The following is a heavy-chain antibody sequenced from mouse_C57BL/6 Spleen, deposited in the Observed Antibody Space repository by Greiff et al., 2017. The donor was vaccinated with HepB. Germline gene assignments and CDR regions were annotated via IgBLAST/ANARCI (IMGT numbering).Heavy chain of an antibody. D-gene: IGHD2-4*01. Sequence: QVQLQQPGAELVKPGASVKLSCKASGYTFTSYWMHWVKQRPGQGLEWIGMIHPNSGSTNYNEKFKSKATLTVDKSSSTAYMQLSSLTSEDSAVYYCARGGLREGDYAMDYWGQGTSVTVSS. CDR2: IHPNSGST. J-gene: IGHJ4*01. CDR1: GYTFTSYW. CDR3: ARGGLREGDYAMDY. V-gene: IGHV1-64*01.